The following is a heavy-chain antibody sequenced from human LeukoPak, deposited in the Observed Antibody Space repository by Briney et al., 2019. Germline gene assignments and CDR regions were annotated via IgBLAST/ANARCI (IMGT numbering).Heavy chain of an antibody. CDR3: ARDLKYCTNGVCYHDGRYFDY. V-gene: IGHV4-31*03. D-gene: IGHD2-8*01. J-gene: IGHJ4*02. CDR1: GGSISSGGYY. Sequence: PSETLSLTCTVSGGSISSGGYYWSWIRQHPGKGLEWIGYIYYSGSTYYNPSLKSRVTISVDTSKNQFSLKLSSVTAADTAVYYCARDLKYCTNGVCYHDGRYFDYWGQGTLVTVSS. CDR2: IYYSGST.